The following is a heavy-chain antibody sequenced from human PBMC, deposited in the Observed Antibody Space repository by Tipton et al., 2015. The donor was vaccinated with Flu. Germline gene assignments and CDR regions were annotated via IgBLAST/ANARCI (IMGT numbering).Heavy chain of an antibody. CDR3: ARRDYSNYVSEPKNWFDP. V-gene: IGHV4-4*09. CDR2: IYNNQYT. D-gene: IGHD4-11*01. Sequence: LRLSCTVSGGFVSSYYWNWIRQPPGKGLEWIGYIYNNQYTKYNPSLKSRVTVSVDPSMSQFSLRLVSMTATDTAVYYCARRDYSNYVSEPKNWFDPWGQGILVTVSS. CDR1: GGFVSSYY. J-gene: IGHJ5*02.